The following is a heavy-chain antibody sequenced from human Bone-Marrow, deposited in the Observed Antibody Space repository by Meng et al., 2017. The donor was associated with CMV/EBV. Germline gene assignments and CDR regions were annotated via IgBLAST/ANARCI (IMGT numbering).Heavy chain of an antibody. D-gene: IGHD4-11*01. CDR1: GFTFTTCL. Sequence: ASVKVSCKASGFTFTTCLMHWVRQAPGQGLEWMGMINASGGSTAYAQKFQGRVTMTRDTSTSTVYMELSSLRSEDTAVYYCARVPTRTTVTSFDFWGQGTLVTVSS. CDR3: ARVPTRTTVTSFDF. CDR2: INASGGST. V-gene: IGHV1-46*01. J-gene: IGHJ4*02.